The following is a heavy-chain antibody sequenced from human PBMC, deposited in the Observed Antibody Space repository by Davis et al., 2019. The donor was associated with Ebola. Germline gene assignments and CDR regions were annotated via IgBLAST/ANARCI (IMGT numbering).Heavy chain of an antibody. CDR3: ARDAGMATIGLGDAFDI. V-gene: IGHV4-61*01. CDR2: IYYSGST. D-gene: IGHD5-24*01. Sequence: MPGGSLRLSCTVSGGSVSSGSYYWSWIRQPPGKGLEWIGYIYYSGSTNYNPSLKSRVTISVDTSKNQFSLKLSSVTAADTAVYYCARDAGMATIGLGDAFDIWGQGTMVTVSS. CDR1: GGSVSSGSYY. J-gene: IGHJ3*02.